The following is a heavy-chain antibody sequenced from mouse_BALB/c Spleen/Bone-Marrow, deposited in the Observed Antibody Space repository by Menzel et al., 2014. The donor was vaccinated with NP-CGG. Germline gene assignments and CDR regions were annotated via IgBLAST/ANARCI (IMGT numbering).Heavy chain of an antibody. CDR3: ARKGYGNYHYYAMDY. Sequence: VNLVESGAELAKPGASVKMSCKASGYTFTSYWMYWIKQRPGQGQEWIGYINPSTGYTEYNQKFKDKATLTADKSSNTAYMQLSSLTSEDSAVYYCARKGYGNYHYYAMDYWGQGTSVTVSS. V-gene: IGHV1-7*01. D-gene: IGHD2-1*01. CDR1: GYTFTSYW. J-gene: IGHJ4*01. CDR2: INPSTGYT.